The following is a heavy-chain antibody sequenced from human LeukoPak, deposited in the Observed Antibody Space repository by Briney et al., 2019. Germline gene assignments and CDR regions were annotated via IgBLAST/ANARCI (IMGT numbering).Heavy chain of an antibody. Sequence: GASVKVSCKVSGYTLTELSTHWVRQAPGKGLEWMGGFDPEDSETIYAQKFQGRVTMTEDTSTDTAYMELSSLRSEDTAVYYCAVEEHLGEYYFDYWGQGTLVTVSS. CDR2: FDPEDSET. J-gene: IGHJ4*02. D-gene: IGHD3-10*01. CDR1: GYTLTELS. V-gene: IGHV1-24*01. CDR3: AVEEHLGEYYFDY.